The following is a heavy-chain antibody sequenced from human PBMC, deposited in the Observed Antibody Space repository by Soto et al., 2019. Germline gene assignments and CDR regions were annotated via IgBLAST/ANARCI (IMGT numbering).Heavy chain of an antibody. D-gene: IGHD2-2*01. J-gene: IGHJ6*02. CDR2: IYYSGST. CDR1: GGSIGGGDYY. Sequence: SLTLSVRWSVAGGSIGGGDYYCSWNNQTPGKGLEWIGYIYYSGSTYYNPSLKSRVTISVDTSKNQFSLKLSSVTAADTVLYYCAGVGLVLYVHVLDVLFQRTTVTVSS. V-gene: IGHV4-30-4*08. CDR3: AGVGLVLYVHVLDV.